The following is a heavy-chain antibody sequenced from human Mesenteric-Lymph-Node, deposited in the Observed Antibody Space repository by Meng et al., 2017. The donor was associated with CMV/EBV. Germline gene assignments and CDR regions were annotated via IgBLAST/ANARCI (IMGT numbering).Heavy chain of an antibody. J-gene: IGHJ4*02. CDR2: INPNSGGT. V-gene: IGHV1-2*04. D-gene: IGHD6-13*01. CDR1: GYNLTGYY. CDR3: ARGGIAAAGTVDY. Sequence: CKASGYNLTGYYMHWVRQAPGQGLEWMGRINPNSGGTNYAQKFQGWVTMTRDTSISTAYMELSRLRSDDTAVYYCARGGIAAAGTVDYWGQGTLVTVSS.